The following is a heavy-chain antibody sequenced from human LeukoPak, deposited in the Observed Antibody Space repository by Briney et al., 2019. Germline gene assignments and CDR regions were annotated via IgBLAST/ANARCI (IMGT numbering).Heavy chain of an antibody. J-gene: IGHJ5*02. Sequence: GGSLRLSCAASGFTFSSYSMNWVRQAPGKGLEWVSSISSSSSYIYYADSVKGRFTISRDNAKNSLYLQMNSLRAEDTAVYYCVRDEYSNYPNWFDPWGQGTLVTVSS. V-gene: IGHV3-21*01. D-gene: IGHD4-11*01. CDR3: VRDEYSNYPNWFDP. CDR2: ISSSSSYI. CDR1: GFTFSSYS.